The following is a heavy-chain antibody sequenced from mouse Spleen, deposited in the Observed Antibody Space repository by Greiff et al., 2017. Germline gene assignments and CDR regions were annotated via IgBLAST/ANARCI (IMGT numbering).Heavy chain of an antibody. V-gene: IGHV5-12*02. D-gene: IGHD1-1*01. CDR2: ISNGGGST. Sequence: EVQLVESGGGLVQPGGSLKLSCATSGFTFSDYYMYWVRQTPEKRLEWVAYISNGGGSTYYPDTVKGRFTISRDNAKNTLYLQMSRLKSEDTAMYYCARHGRNYYGSPYAMDYWGQGTSVTVSS. CDR1: GFTFSDYY. J-gene: IGHJ4*01. CDR3: ARHGRNYYGSPYAMDY.